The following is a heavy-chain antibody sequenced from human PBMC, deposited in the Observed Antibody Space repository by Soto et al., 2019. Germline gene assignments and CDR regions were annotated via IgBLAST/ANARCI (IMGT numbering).Heavy chain of an antibody. Sequence: QVQLQESGPGLVNPSETLSLTCNVSGGSISNYYWTWIRQPVGKGLEWIGRIHGSGTTAYIPSLKSRLTMAGDTSKNQLSLKVTSVTAADTAVYYCVRVGAVAANGGYFDYWGQGTLVTVSA. D-gene: IGHD6-19*01. V-gene: IGHV4-4*07. CDR2: IHGSGTT. J-gene: IGHJ4*02. CDR3: VRVGAVAANGGYFDY. CDR1: GGSISNYY.